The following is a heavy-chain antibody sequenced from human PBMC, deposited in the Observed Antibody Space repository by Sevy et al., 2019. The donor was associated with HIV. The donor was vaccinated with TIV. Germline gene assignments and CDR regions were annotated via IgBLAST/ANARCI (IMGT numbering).Heavy chain of an antibody. CDR3: AKDLDYFDSSAGPSSLIYNYYYGLED. V-gene: IGHV3-30*18. J-gene: IGHJ6*02. CDR2: ISYDGSNK. D-gene: IGHD3-22*01. Sequence: GGSLRLSCAASGFTLSSFGMHWVRQAPGKGLEWVSFISYDGSNKKYADSVKGRLTVSRDKSKNTLYLQMNSLRAEDTAVYYCAKDLDYFDSSAGPSSLIYNYYYGLEDWGPGTTVTVSS. CDR1: GFTLSSFG.